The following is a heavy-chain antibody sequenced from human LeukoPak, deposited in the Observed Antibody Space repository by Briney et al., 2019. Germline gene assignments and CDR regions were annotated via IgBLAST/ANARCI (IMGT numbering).Heavy chain of an antibody. CDR1: GGSISSYY. D-gene: IGHD5-18*01. CDR3: ARAVGYSYGYVDYYYYMDV. CDR2: IYYSGST. J-gene: IGHJ6*03. V-gene: IGHV4-59*01. Sequence: SETLSLTCTVSGGSISSYYWSWIRQPPGKGLEWIGYIYYSGSTNYNPSLKSRVTISLDTSKNQFSLKLSSVTAADTAVYYCARAVGYSYGYVDYYYYMDVWGKGTTVTVSS.